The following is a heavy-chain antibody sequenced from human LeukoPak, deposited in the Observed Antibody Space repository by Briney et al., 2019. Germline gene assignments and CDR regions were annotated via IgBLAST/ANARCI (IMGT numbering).Heavy chain of an antibody. CDR3: ARDGLYDFWSGSYYMDV. D-gene: IGHD3-3*01. Sequence: SETLSLTCTVSGGSISSYYWSWIRQPPGKGPEWIGYIYYSGSTNYNPSLKSRVTISVDTSKNQFSLKLSSVTAADTAVYYCARDGLYDFWSGSYYMDVWGKGTTVTVSS. J-gene: IGHJ6*03. V-gene: IGHV4-59*01. CDR1: GGSISSYY. CDR2: IYYSGST.